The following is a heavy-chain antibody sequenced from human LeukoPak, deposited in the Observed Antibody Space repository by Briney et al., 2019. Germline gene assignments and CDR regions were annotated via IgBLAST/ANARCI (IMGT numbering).Heavy chain of an antibody. CDR2: INPNSGGT. Sequence: ASVKVSCKASGYTFTGYYMHWVRQAPGQGLEWMGWINPNSGGTNYAQKFQGRVTMTRDTSISTAYMELSRLRSDDTAVYYCARVVLGPMVRGVIISWFDPWGQGTLVTVSS. J-gene: IGHJ5*02. D-gene: IGHD3-10*01. CDR3: ARVVLGPMVRGVIISWFDP. CDR1: GYTFTGYY. V-gene: IGHV1-2*02.